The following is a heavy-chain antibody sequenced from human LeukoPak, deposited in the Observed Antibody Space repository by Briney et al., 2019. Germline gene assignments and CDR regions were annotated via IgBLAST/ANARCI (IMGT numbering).Heavy chain of an antibody. CDR3: ARLVGATGAY. D-gene: IGHD1-26*01. CDR2: TYHSGST. J-gene: IGHJ4*02. V-gene: IGHV4-38-2*02. CDR1: GYSISSGYY. Sequence: SETLSLTCTVSGYSISSGYYWGWIRQPPGKGLEWIGETYHSGSTNYNPSLKSRVTISVDKSKNQFSLKLSSVTAADTAVYYCARLVGATGAYWGQGTLVTVSS.